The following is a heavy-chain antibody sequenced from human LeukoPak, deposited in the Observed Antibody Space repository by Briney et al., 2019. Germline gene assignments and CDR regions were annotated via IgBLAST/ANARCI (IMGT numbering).Heavy chain of an antibody. CDR3: ARLGSGISKIAY. CDR1: GYSIKSGYY. V-gene: IGHV4-38-2*01. CDR2: IYQSGST. J-gene: IGHJ4*02. Sequence: KPSETLSLTCAVSGYSIKSGYYWGCIRQPPGKGREWIGTIYQSGSTYYNPSLKSRVTISVDTSKNQFSLKLRSVTAADTAVYYCARLGSGISKIAYWGQGTLVPVSS. D-gene: IGHD3-10*01.